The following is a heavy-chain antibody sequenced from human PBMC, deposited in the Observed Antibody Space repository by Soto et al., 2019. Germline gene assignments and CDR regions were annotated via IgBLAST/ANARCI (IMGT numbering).Heavy chain of an antibody. Sequence: GSLRLSCAAFGLTVSGKKYVAWVCQAPGKGLEWISALYDVDGTYYADSVKGRFTTSSDSSKTTVYLQMNGLRPDDTAVYYCASWHEREHAYDVWGRGTTVTVSS. CDR3: ASWHEREHAYDV. J-gene: IGHJ3*01. V-gene: IGHV3-53*01. D-gene: IGHD1-1*01. CDR1: GLTVSGKKY. CDR2: LYDVDGT.